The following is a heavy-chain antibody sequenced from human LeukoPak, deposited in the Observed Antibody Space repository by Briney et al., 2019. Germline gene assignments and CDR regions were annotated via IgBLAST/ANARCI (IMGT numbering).Heavy chain of an antibody. Sequence: GVSLRLSCAASGFTFRSYWMHWVRQAPGKGLVWVSRINSDGSSTSYADSVKGRFTISRDNAKNTLYLQMNSLRGDDTAVYYCVRVEVAAAATKPDYWGQGTLVTVSS. D-gene: IGHD6-13*01. CDR1: GFTFRSYW. CDR2: INSDGSST. V-gene: IGHV3-74*01. J-gene: IGHJ4*02. CDR3: VRVEVAAAATKPDY.